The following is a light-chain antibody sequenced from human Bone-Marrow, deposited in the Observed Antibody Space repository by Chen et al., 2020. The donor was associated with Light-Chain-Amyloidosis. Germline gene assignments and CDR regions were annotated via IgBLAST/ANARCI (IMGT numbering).Light chain of an antibody. V-gene: IGLV3-21*02. CDR1: NIGSTS. CDR3: QVWDRSSDRPV. Sequence: SYVLTQPSSVSVAPGPTATIARGGNNIGSTSVHWYQQTPGQAPLLVVYDDSVRPSGIPERLSGSNSGNTATLTISRVEAGDEADYYCQVWDRSSDRPVFGGGTKLTVL. J-gene: IGLJ3*02. CDR2: DDS.